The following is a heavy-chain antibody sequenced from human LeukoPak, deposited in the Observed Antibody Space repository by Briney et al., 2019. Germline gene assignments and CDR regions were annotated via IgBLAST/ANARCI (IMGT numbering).Heavy chain of an antibody. Sequence: GGSLRLSCAASGFTLSSYSMNWVRQAPGKGLEWVSSISSSSSYIYYADSVKGRFTISRDNAKNSLYLQMNSLRAEDTAVYYCARGAPVVPAAIGVWGQGTLVTVSS. CDR3: ARGAPVVPAAIGV. CDR1: GFTLSSYS. V-gene: IGHV3-21*01. CDR2: ISSSSSYI. J-gene: IGHJ4*02. D-gene: IGHD2-2*01.